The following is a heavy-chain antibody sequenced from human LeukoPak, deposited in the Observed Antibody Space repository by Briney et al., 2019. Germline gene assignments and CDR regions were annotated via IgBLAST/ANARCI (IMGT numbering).Heavy chain of an antibody. Sequence: SVKVSCKASGGTFSSYAISWVRQAPGQGLEWMGGIIPIFGTANYAQKFQGRVTITTDESTSTAYMELSRLRSDDTAVYYCARDRVFGELNYYYMDVWGKGTTVTVSS. CDR2: IIPIFGTA. D-gene: IGHD3-10*02. J-gene: IGHJ6*03. CDR1: GGTFSSYA. V-gene: IGHV1-69*05. CDR3: ARDRVFGELNYYYMDV.